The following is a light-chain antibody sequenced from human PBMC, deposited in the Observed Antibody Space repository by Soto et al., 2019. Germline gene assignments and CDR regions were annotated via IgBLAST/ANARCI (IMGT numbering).Light chain of an antibody. J-gene: IGKJ2*01. CDR3: QQYGTSPHT. Sequence: EIALTQSPGTLSLSPGERATRACRASQSVNSNNLAWYQQKPGQVPRPLIYGASIRAAGVPDRLSGSGSGTDFTLTISRLEPEDYAVYYCQQYGTSPHTFGQGTKLEIK. CDR1: QSVNSNN. V-gene: IGKV3-20*01. CDR2: GAS.